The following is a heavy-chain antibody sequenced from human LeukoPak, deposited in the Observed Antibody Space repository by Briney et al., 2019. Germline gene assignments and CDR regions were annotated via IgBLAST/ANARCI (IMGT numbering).Heavy chain of an antibody. Sequence: ASVKVSCKASGGTFSSYAISWVRQAPGQGLEWMGGIIPIFGTANYAQKFQGRVTITADESTSTAYMELSSLRSEDTAVYYCARAYGSGWYDSKQPPGYWGQGTLVTVSS. CDR2: IIPIFGTA. CDR3: ARAYGSGWYDSKQPPGY. J-gene: IGHJ4*02. CDR1: GGTFSSYA. V-gene: IGHV1-69*13. D-gene: IGHD6-19*01.